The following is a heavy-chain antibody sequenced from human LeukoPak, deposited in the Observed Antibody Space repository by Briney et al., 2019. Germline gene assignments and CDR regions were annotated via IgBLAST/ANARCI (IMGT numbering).Heavy chain of an antibody. V-gene: IGHV3-13*01. J-gene: IGHJ4*02. Sequence: PGGSLRLSCAASGFTFSSYDMHWVRQATGKGLEWVSAIGTAGDTYYPGSVKGRFTISRENAKNSLYLQMNSLRAGDTAVYYCARSSYGDYYLDYWGQGTLVTVSS. CDR1: GFTFSSYD. CDR2: IGTAGDT. CDR3: ARSSYGDYYLDY. D-gene: IGHD4-17*01.